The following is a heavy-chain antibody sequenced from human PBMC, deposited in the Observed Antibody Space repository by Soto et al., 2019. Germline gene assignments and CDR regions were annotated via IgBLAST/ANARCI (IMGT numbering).Heavy chain of an antibody. CDR2: IYYSGST. CDR3: ARHTDPYGFHI. D-gene: IGHD4-4*01. CDR1: GGSISSDY. J-gene: IGHJ3*02. V-gene: IGHV4-59*08. Sequence: QVQLQESGPGLVKPSETLSLTCTVSGGSISSDYWSWIRQPPGKGLEWIGYIYYSGSTNYNPSLKSRVTISVETSKNHFSLKLNSVTAADTALYYCARHTDPYGFHIWGQGTMVIVSS.